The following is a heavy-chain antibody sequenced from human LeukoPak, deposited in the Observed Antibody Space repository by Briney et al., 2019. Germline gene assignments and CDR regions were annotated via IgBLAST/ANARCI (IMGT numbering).Heavy chain of an antibody. V-gene: IGHV3-23*01. CDR3: AKDQVGAIYRYLDY. CDR1: GFTFSSYG. D-gene: IGHD1-26*01. Sequence: GGSLRLSCAASGFTFSSYGMHWVRQAPGKGLEWVSGISGSDGSTNYADSVKGRFTISRDNSKNTLYLQMNSLRAEDTAVYYCAKDQVGAIYRYLDYWGQGTLVTVSS. CDR2: ISGSDGST. J-gene: IGHJ4*02.